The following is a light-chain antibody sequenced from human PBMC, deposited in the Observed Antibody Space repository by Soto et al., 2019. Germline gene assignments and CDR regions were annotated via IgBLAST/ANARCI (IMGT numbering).Light chain of an antibody. CDR2: GAS. J-gene: IGKJ2*01. CDR3: QQSYSTPYT. Sequence: DIQMTQSPSSLSASVGDRVTITCRASQIISSFLNWYHQEPGKAPKLLIYGASSLQRGVPSRFSGGGSGTDFTLTIGSLQPEDFATYYCQQSYSTPYTFGQGTELEIK. CDR1: QIISSF. V-gene: IGKV1-39*01.